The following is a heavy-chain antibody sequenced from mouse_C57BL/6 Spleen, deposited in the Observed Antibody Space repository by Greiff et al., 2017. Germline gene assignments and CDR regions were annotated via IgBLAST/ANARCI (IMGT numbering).Heavy chain of an antibody. Sequence: EVQLQESGPGLVKPSQSLSLTCSVTGYSITSGYYWNWIRQFPGNKLEWMGYISYDGSNNYNPSLKNRISITRDTSKNQFFLKLNSVTTEDTATYYCARGGTTVVDWYFDGWGTGTTVTVSS. V-gene: IGHV3-6*01. D-gene: IGHD1-1*01. J-gene: IGHJ1*03. CDR3: ARGGTTVVDWYFDG. CDR2: ISYDGSN. CDR1: GYSITSGYY.